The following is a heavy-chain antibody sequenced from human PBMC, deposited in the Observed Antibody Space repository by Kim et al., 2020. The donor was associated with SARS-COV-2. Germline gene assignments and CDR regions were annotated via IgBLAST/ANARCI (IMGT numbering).Heavy chain of an antibody. J-gene: IGHJ6*02. CDR1: GGSISSYY. D-gene: IGHD3-22*01. CDR3: ARDSSGYGSYYYGMDV. CDR2: IYTSGST. V-gene: IGHV4-4*07. Sequence: SETLSLTCTVSGGSISSYYWSWIRQPAGKGLEWIGRIYTSGSTNYNPSLKSRVTMSVDTSKNQFSLKLSSVTAADTAVYYCARDSSGYGSYYYGMDVWGQWTMVTVSS.